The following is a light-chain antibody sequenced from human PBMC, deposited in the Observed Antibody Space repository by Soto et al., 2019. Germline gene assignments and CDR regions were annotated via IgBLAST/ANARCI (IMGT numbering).Light chain of an antibody. J-gene: IGLJ2*01. CDR2: DND. CDR3: ATWDRSLSVGV. Sequence: QSVLTQPPSVSAAPGQKVTISCSGSSSNIGNNSVFWYQQLPGTAPKLLIYDNDKRPSGIPDRFSGSKSGTSATLGITGLPTGDEADYYCATWDRSLSVGVFGGGTKVTVL. V-gene: IGLV1-51*01. CDR1: SSNIGNNS.